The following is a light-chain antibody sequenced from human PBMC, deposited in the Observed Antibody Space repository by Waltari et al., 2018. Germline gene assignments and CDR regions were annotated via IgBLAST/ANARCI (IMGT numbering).Light chain of an antibody. Sequence: QSVLTQPPSASGTPGQRVTISCSGTRPNLRHNVVNWYQQVPGTAPKPLIYRNELRPSGVPDRFSASKSGTSASLAISGLQSEDEAEYYCASWDDSLNGHWVFGGGTMVTVL. J-gene: IGLJ3*02. CDR2: RNE. CDR1: RPNLRHNV. CDR3: ASWDDSLNGHWV. V-gene: IGLV1-44*01.